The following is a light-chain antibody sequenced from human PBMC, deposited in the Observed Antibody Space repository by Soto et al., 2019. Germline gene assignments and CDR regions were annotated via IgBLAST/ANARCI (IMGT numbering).Light chain of an antibody. V-gene: IGKV3-20*01. CDR2: GAS. CDR3: QQYGSSPWT. J-gene: IGKJ1*01. CDR1: QSVSSSY. Sequence: EIVLTQSPGTLSLSPGERATLSCRASQSVSSSYLARYQQKPGQAPRPLIYGASSRAIGIPYRFSGSGSGTDFTLTISRLEPEDFAVYYCQQYGSSPWTFGQGTKVEIK.